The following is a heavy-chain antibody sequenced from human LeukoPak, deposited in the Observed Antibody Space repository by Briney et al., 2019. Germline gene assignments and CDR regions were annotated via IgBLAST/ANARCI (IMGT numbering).Heavy chain of an antibody. CDR3: AKVAEIRGENWFAP. Sequence: PGGSLRLSRAASGLTSSNYATSWVCQAPGKGLEWVSSISGSGTSTYYADSVKGRFTISRDNSKNTLYLQMNSLRAEDTATYYCAKVAEIRGENWFAPWGQGTLVTVSS. V-gene: IGHV3-23*01. D-gene: IGHD6-19*01. CDR2: ISGSGTST. CDR1: GLTSSNYA. J-gene: IGHJ5*02.